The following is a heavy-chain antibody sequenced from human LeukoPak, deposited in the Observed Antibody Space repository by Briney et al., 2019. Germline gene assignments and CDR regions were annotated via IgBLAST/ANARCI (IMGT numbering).Heavy chain of an antibody. CDR1: GFTFSNAW. CDR3: TTSPSYGDYPDY. CDR2: IKSKTDGGTT. V-gene: IGHV3-15*01. D-gene: IGHD4-17*01. Sequence: PGGSLRLSCAAPGFTFSNAWMSWVRQAPGKGLEWVGRIKSKTDGGTTDYAAPVKGRFTISRDDSKNTLYLQMNSLKTEDTAVYYCTTSPSYGDYPDYWGQGTLVTVSS. J-gene: IGHJ4*02.